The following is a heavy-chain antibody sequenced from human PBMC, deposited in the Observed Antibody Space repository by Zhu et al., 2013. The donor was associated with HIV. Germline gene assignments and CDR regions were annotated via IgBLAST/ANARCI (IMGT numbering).Heavy chain of an antibody. J-gene: IGHJ6*02. Sequence: QVQLVQSGAEVKKPGSSVKVSCKASGGTFSSYAISWVRQAPGQGLEWMGGIIPIFGTANYAQKFQGRVTITADESTSTAYMELSSLRSEDTAVYYCASRIAAAGTSIYYYYGMDVWGQGTTVTVSS. CDR1: GGTFSSYA. CDR2: IIPIFGTA. CDR3: ASRIAAAGTSIYYYYGMDV. V-gene: IGHV1-69*01. D-gene: IGHD6-13*01.